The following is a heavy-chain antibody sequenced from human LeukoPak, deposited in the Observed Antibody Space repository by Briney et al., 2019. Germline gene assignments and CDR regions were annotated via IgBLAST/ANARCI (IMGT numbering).Heavy chain of an antibody. D-gene: IGHD4-17*01. J-gene: IGHJ4*02. CDR2: IRYDGSNK. CDR3: ARDDDYGDYPFDY. CDR1: GFTFSSYG. V-gene: IGHV3-30*02. Sequence: GGSLRLSCAASGFTFSSYGMHWVRRAPGKGLEWVAFIRYDGSNKYYEDSVKGRFTISRDNSKNTLYLQMNSHRAEDTAVYYCARDDDYGDYPFDYWGQGTLVTVSS.